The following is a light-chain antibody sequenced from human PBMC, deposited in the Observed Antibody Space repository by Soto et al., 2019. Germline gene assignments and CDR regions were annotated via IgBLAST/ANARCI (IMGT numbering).Light chain of an antibody. V-gene: IGLV2-14*01. CDR1: SSDVGGYNY. CDR2: EVS. CDR3: NSYTSKSTGV. Sequence: QAVVTQPASVSGSPGQSITISCTGTSSDVGGYNYVSWYQQHPGKAPKLIIYEVSNRPSGVSNRFSGSKSGNTASLTISGLQAEDEADYYCNSYTSKSTGVFGTGTKVTVL. J-gene: IGLJ1*01.